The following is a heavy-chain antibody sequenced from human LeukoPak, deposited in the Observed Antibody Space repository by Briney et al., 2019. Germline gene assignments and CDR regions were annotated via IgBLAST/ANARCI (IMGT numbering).Heavy chain of an antibody. V-gene: IGHV1-69*10. D-gene: IGHD2-2*02. Sequence: AASVKVSCKASGRTFRSYTIVWVRQAPAQGLECMGEIIPMLYITNYAQKYQGRVTIIATKATSTANMELSSLRSEDTAVYYCASPRDCSTTSCYSDDAFDIWGQGTMVTVSS. J-gene: IGHJ3*02. CDR1: GRTFRSYT. CDR2: IIPMLYIT. CDR3: ASPRDCSTTSCYSDDAFDI.